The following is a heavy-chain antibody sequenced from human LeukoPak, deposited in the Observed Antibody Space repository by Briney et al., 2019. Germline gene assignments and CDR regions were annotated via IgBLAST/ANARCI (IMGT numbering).Heavy chain of an antibody. V-gene: IGHV3-48*01. Sequence: GGSLRLSCAASGFTFSSYSMNWVRQAPGKGLEWVSYISSSSSTIYYADSVKGRFTISRDNAKNTVYLQMNSLRVDDTAVYYCARDRGRYYDSRGFYWGYYFDSWGQGILVTVST. CDR3: ARDRGRYYDSRGFYWGYYFDS. D-gene: IGHD3-22*01. J-gene: IGHJ4*02. CDR1: GFTFSSYS. CDR2: ISSSSSTI.